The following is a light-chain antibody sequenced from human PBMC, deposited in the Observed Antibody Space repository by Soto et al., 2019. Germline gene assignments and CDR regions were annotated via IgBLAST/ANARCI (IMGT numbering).Light chain of an antibody. CDR2: EVN. CDR3: GSYTSTDTPVV. CDR1: STDVGGYNY. J-gene: IGLJ1*01. V-gene: IGLV2-14*01. Sequence: SALAQPSSVSGSPGQSITISCTGTSTDVGGYNYVSWYQHHPGKGPKLIIYEVNNRPSGVSDRFSGSKSGNKASLTISNHEAEDESDYYCGSYTSTDTPVVFGTGTKVTVL.